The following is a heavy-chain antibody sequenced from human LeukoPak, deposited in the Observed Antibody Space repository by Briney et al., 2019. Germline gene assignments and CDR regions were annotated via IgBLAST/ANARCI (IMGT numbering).Heavy chain of an antibody. CDR2: IYTSEST. V-gene: IGHV4-4*09. CDR3: ARLQTAAYSGAFDI. CDR1: GGSISSYY. D-gene: IGHD2-21*01. Sequence: PSETLSLTCTVSGGSISSYYWSWIRQPPGKGLEWIGYIYTSESTNYNPSLKSRVTISVDTSKNQFSLKLSSVTAADTAVYYCARLQTAAYSGAFDIWGQGTMVTVSS. J-gene: IGHJ3*02.